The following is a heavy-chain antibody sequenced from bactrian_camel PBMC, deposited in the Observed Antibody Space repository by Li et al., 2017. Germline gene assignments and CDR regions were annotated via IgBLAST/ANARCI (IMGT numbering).Heavy chain of an antibody. V-gene: IGHV3S60*01. CDR3: AIGRSAPYHY. Sequence: HVQLVESGGESVQSGGSLKLSCVASGHSNFCMAWFRQPPGKSREYREGVAFLGANGEINIADSVKGRFTISKDNAKNTVFLQMNSLKSEDTALYYCAIGRSAPYHYRGQGTQVTVS. CDR1: GHSNFC. CDR2: LGANGEI. J-gene: IGHJ4*01. D-gene: IGHD1*01.